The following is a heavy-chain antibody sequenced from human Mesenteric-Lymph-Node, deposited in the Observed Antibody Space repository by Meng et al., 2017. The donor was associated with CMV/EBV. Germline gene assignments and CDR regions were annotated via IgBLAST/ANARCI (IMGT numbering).Heavy chain of an antibody. V-gene: IGHV3-11*01. Sequence: GGSLRLSCAASGFIFSDYYLTWIRQAPGKGLEWVSHISSSGSAIYYADSVKGRFIVSRDNAKNSLDLLMKSLRAEDTAVYYCARVGVGVTTDAFDIWGQGTVVTVSS. D-gene: IGHD1-26*01. J-gene: IGHJ3*02. CDR3: ARVGVGVTTDAFDI. CDR2: ISSSGSAI. CDR1: GFIFSDYY.